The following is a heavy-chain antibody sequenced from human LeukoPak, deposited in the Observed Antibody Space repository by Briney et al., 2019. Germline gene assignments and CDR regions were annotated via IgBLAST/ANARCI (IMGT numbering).Heavy chain of an antibody. CDR2: ISGSGGST. V-gene: IGHV3-23*01. J-gene: IGHJ6*02. CDR1: GFTVSSNY. CDR3: ARGDLYYYGSGSYSYGMDV. Sequence: GGSLRLSCAASGFTVSSNYMSWVRQAPGKGLEWVSAISGSGGSTYYADSVKGRFTISRDNAKNTLYLQMNSLRAEDTAVYYCARGDLYYYGSGSYSYGMDVWGQGTTVTVSS. D-gene: IGHD3-10*01.